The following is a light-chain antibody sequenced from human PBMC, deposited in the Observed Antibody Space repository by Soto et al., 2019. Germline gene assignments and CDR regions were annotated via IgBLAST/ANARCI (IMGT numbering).Light chain of an antibody. Sequence: DIQMTQSPSSLSASVGDRVTITCRASQSISSYLNWYQQKPGKAPKLLIYDAPTLESGVPSRFRGSGSGTEFTLTISSLQPDDFATYFCRQYNSYSWTFGRGTKV. J-gene: IGKJ1*01. V-gene: IGKV1-5*01. CDR3: RQYNSYSWT. CDR2: DAP. CDR1: QSISSY.